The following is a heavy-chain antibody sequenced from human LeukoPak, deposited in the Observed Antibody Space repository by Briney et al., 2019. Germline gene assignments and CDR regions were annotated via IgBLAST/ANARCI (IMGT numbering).Heavy chain of an antibody. J-gene: IGHJ4*02. D-gene: IGHD3-9*01. CDR2: IKQDGSEK. CDR3: AGGTGFIIKD. CDR1: GFTFSSPA. V-gene: IGHV3-7*03. Sequence: GGSLRLSCAASGFTFSSPAMSWVRRAPGKGLEWVANIKQDGSEKNYVDSVKGRFTISRDNAKNSLYLQMNNLRVEDTAMYYCAGGTGFIIKDWGQGTLVTVSS.